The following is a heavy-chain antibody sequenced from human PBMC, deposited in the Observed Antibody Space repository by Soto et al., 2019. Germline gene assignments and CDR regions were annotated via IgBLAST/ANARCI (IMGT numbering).Heavy chain of an antibody. J-gene: IGHJ6*04. CDR2: INHSGST. D-gene: IGHD3-10*01. CDR1: GGSFSWYS. V-gene: IGHV4-34*01. CDR3: ARGYLWFGGKNYGMDV. Sequence: SETLFLTCAPYGGSFSWYSLSSHRQPPVKGLEWIGEINHSGSTSYNPSLKSRVTISVDASKIQFSLKLSSVTAADTAVYYCARGYLWFGGKNYGMDVWGEGTTVTSPQ.